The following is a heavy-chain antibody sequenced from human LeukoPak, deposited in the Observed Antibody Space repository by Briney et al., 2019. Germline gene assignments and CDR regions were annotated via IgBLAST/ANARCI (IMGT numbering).Heavy chain of an antibody. CDR3: ASDYGDYVWFDP. CDR2: INHSGST. V-gene: IGHV4-34*01. J-gene: IGHJ5*02. CDR1: GGSFSGYY. D-gene: IGHD4-17*01. Sequence: SETLSLTCAVYGGSFSGYYWSWIRQPPGKGLEWIGEINHSGSTNYNPSLKSRVTISVDTSKNQFSLKLSSVTAADTAVYYRASDYGDYVWFDPWGQGTLVTVSS.